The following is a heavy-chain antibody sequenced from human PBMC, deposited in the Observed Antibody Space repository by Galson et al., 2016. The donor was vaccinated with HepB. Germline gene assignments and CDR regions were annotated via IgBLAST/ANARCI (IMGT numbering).Heavy chain of an antibody. CDR2: IYNSGRT. CDR1: GASITRGTYF. D-gene: IGHD1-26*01. J-gene: IGHJ4*02. V-gene: IGHV4-31*03. Sequence: TLSLTCTVSGASITRGTYFWTWLRQLPGKGLEWIGYIYNSGRTHYNPSLKNRLHISVDTSKNQLSLNLSSVTAADTAVYYCARDKSGSYFTFDYWGPGNLVTVPS. CDR3: ARDKSGSYFTFDY.